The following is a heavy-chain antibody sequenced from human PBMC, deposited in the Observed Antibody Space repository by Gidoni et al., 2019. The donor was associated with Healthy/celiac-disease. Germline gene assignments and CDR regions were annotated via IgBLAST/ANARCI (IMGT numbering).Heavy chain of an antibody. CDR3: ARPYYYDSSGYSPGAFDI. J-gene: IGHJ3*02. CDR1: GFTFSRYS. CDR2: ISSSSSYI. V-gene: IGHV3-21*01. D-gene: IGHD3-22*01. Sequence: EVQLLASGGGLVKPGGSLRLSCAASGFTFSRYSLNCVRQAPGTRLEWISSISSSSSYIYYADSVKGRFTISRDNAKNSLYLQMNSLRAEDTAVYYCARPYYYDSSGYSPGAFDIWGQGTMVTVSS.